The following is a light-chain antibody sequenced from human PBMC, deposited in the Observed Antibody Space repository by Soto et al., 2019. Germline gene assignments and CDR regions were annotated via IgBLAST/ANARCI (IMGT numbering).Light chain of an antibody. CDR1: QSISES. CDR3: QQSFSFPAT. J-gene: IGKJ4*01. CDR2: AAS. V-gene: IGKV1-39*01. Sequence: DIQMTQSPSSLSASVGDRVTITCRASQSISESLNWYQHKPGTAPKLLIYAASSLQSGVPSRFSGGGSGTDFTLTINSLQPEDFVTYFCQQSFSFPATFGGGTKVDIK.